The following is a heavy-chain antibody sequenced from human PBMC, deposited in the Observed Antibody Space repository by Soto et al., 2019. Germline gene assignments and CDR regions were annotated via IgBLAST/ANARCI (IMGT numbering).Heavy chain of an antibody. CDR3: ATTPGSKSTRPDYNGMDL. D-gene: IGHD3-10*01. Sequence: SVKVSCKASGGTFSSYAISWVRQAPGQGLEWMGGIIPIFGTANYAQKFQGRVTITADKSTSTAYMELSSLRSEDTAVYYSATTPGSKSTRPDYNGMDLWGQGTTVTVSS. CDR1: GGTFSSYA. J-gene: IGHJ6*02. CDR2: IIPIFGTA. V-gene: IGHV1-69*06.